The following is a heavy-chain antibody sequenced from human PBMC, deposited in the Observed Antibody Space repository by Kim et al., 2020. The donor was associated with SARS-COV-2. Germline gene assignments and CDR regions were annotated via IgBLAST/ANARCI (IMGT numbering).Heavy chain of an antibody. Sequence: SETLSLTCTVSGGSISSSSYYWGWIRQPPGKGLEWIGSIYYSGSTYYNPSLKSRVTISVDTSKNQFSLKLSSVTAADTAVYYCARHADVLRFLEWFHLGFDYWGQGTLVTVSS. CDR3: ARHADVLRFLEWFHLGFDY. D-gene: IGHD3-3*01. J-gene: IGHJ4*02. CDR1: GGSISSSSYY. CDR2: IYYSGST. V-gene: IGHV4-39*01.